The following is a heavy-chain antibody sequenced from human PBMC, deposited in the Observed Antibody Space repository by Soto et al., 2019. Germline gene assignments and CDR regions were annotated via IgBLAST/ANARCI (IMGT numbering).Heavy chain of an antibody. D-gene: IGHD4-17*01. CDR2: ISWNSDNK. CDR1: GFTFNNYA. J-gene: IGHJ4*02. V-gene: IGHV3-9*01. Sequence: PGGSLILSCAASGFTFNNYAMHCVRQVPGQGLEWLSGISWNSDNKGYADSVKGRFTISRDNAKSSLYLQMNSLRPEDTALYYCAIFRTLTTPFEFWGQGTLVTVSS. CDR3: AIFRTLTTPFEF.